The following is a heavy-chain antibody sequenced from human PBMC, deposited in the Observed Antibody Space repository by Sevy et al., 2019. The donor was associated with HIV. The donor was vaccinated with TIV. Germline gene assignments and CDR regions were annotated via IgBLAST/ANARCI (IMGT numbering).Heavy chain of an antibody. Sequence: GGSLRLSCAASGFTFSSYSMNWVRQAPGKGLEWVSSISSSSSYIYYADSVKGRFTNCRDNAKNSLYLQMNSLRGEDTAVYYCARGLSIAAAGTHYWGQGTLVTVSS. D-gene: IGHD6-13*01. CDR1: GFTFSSYS. V-gene: IGHV3-21*01. CDR2: ISSSSSYI. CDR3: ARGLSIAAAGTHY. J-gene: IGHJ4*02.